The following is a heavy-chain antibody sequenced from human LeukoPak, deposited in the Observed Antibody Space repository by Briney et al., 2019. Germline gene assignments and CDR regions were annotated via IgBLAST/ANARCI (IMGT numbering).Heavy chain of an antibody. D-gene: IGHD3-10*01. CDR2: IIPIFGTA. J-gene: IGHJ4*02. V-gene: IGHV1-69*05. Sequence: SVKVSCKASGGTFSSYAISWVRQAPGQGLEWMGGIIPIFGTANYAQKFQGRVTITTDESTSTAYMELSSLRSEDTAVYYCASPVVRGVAHWGQGTLVTVSS. CDR3: ASPVVRGVAH. CDR1: GGTFSSYA.